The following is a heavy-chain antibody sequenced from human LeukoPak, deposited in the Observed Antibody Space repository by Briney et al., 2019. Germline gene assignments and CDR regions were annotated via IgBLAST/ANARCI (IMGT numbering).Heavy chain of an antibody. J-gene: IGHJ4*02. CDR3: AIHPPASFDY. CDR1: GFTFSSYA. V-gene: IGHV3-23*01. Sequence: PGGSLRLSCTASGFTFSSYAMNWVRQAPGKGLEWVSGIGAGGTFTYYADSVKGRFTIFRDNSRNTLYLQMNSLRAEDTAVHYCAIHPPASFDYWGQGTLVTVSS. CDR2: IGAGGTFT.